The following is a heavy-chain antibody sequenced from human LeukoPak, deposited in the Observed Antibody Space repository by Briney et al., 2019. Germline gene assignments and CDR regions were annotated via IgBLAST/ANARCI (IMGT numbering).Heavy chain of an antibody. CDR2: IKGDGSEK. CDR3: ARRLSGSYYAYFDC. J-gene: IGHJ4*02. CDR1: GFTFSNYW. D-gene: IGHD1-26*01. Sequence: PGGSLRLSCAASGFTFSNYWMSWVRQAPGKGLGWVANIKGDGSEKYYVDSMKGRFTISRDNAKNSLYLQMSSLRAEDTAVFYCARRLSGSYYAYFDCWGQGTLVTVSS. V-gene: IGHV3-7*01.